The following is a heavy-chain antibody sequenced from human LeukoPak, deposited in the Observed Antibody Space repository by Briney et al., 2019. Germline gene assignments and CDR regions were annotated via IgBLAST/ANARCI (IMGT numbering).Heavy chain of an antibody. CDR1: GFTFSDYY. D-gene: IGHD3-22*01. V-gene: IGHV3-11*01. J-gene: IGHJ4*02. Sequence: GGSLRLSCAASGFTFSDYYMSWIRQAPGKGLEWVSYISSSGSIIYYADSVKGRFTVSRDNAKNSLYLQMNSLRAEDTAVYYCARGDRYYDSSGPLFDYWGQGTLVTVSS. CDR2: ISSSGSII. CDR3: ARGDRYYDSSGPLFDY.